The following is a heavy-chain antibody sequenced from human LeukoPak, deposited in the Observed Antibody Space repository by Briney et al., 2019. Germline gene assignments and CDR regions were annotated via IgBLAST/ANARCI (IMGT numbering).Heavy chain of an antibody. CDR2: ISTSSTNT. J-gene: IGHJ4*02. V-gene: IGHV3-11*05. D-gene: IGHD1-14*01. Sequence: GGSLRLSCAASGFTFSDYYMTWIRQAPGKGLEWVSDISTSSTNTKYADSVEGRFTISRDNAKNSLYLQMNSPRAEDTAVYYCARDLYDNNRVQDYWGQGTLVTVSS. CDR3: ARDLYDNNRVQDY. CDR1: GFTFSDYY.